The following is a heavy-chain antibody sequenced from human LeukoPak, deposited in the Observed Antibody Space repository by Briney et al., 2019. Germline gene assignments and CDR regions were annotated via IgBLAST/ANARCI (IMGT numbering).Heavy chain of an antibody. CDR2: ISWNSGSI. CDR3: ARDPTPLRFLEWGNYFDY. Sequence: PGGSLRLSCAASGFTFDDYAMRWVRQAPGKGLEWVSGISWNSGSIGYADSVKGRFTISRDNAKNSLYLQMNSLRAEDTAVYYCARDPTPLRFLEWGNYFDYWGQGTLVTVSS. V-gene: IGHV3-9*01. D-gene: IGHD3-3*01. J-gene: IGHJ4*02. CDR1: GFTFDDYA.